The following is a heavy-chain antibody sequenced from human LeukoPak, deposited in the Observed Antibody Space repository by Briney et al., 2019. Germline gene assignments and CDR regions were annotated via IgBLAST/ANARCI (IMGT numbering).Heavy chain of an antibody. CDR2: MNPNSGGT. V-gene: IGHV1-8*01. Sequence: GASVKLTCNASGSGFTSNGIRWIWQGTAAGKGWKWWMNPNSGGTGYDQKFLGRGTITRNTSISTAYVELSSLRSVDTAVYYCARGPRYDILTGYYNYYISIYYYYMDVWGKGTTVTVSS. J-gene: IGHJ6*03. D-gene: IGHD3-9*01. CDR3: ARGPRYDILTGYYNYYISIYYYYMDV. CDR1: GSGFTSNG.